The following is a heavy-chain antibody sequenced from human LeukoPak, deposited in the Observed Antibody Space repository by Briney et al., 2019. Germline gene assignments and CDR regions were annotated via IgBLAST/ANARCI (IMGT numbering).Heavy chain of an antibody. J-gene: IGHJ5*02. D-gene: IGHD6-13*01. CDR3: ARDWAAAGRSGWFDP. Sequence: SETLSLTCTVSGGSISSYYWSWIRQPAGKGLEWIGRIYTSGSTNYNPSLKSRVTMSVDTSKNQFSLKLSSVTAADTAVYYCARDWAAAGRSGWFDPWGQGTLVTVSS. CDR2: IYTSGST. CDR1: GGSISSYY. V-gene: IGHV4-4*07.